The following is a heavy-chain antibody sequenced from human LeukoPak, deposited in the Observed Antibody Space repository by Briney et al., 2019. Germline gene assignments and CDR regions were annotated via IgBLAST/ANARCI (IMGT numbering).Heavy chain of an antibody. CDR2: ISYDGSNT. CDR1: GFTFSTYA. Sequence: PGGSLRLSCAASGFTFSTYAMHWVRQAPGKGLEWVAVISYDGSNTYSADSVKGRFTISRDNSKNTLYLQMNSLRAEDTAVYYCARNVLRYFDWLSNWGQGTLVTVSS. D-gene: IGHD3-9*01. J-gene: IGHJ4*02. CDR3: ARNVLRYFDWLSN. V-gene: IGHV3-30*14.